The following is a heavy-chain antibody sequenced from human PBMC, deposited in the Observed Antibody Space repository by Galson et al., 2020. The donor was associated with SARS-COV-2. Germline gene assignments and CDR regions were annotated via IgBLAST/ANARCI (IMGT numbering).Heavy chain of an antibody. J-gene: IGHJ6*02. CDR3: ARDYYDSSGYSAGMDV. CDR2: ISYDGSNK. V-gene: IGHV3-30*04. D-gene: IGHD3-22*01. CDR1: GFTFSSYA. Sequence: SCAASGFTFSSYAMHWVRQAPGKGLEWVAVISYDGSNKYYADSVKGRFTISRDNSKNTLYLQMNSLRAEDTAVYYCARDYYDSSGYSAGMDVWGQGTTVTVSS.